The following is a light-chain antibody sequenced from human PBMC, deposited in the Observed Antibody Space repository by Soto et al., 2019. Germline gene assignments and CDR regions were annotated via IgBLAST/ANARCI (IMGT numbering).Light chain of an antibody. Sequence: QSALTQPASVSGSPGQSITISCTGTSSDVGGYNYVSWYQQHPGKAXKLXIYEVSNXPSGXSXRFXGXXXXXXXXLXISGXQAEDEADYYCSSYTSSSTLVFGTGTKLTVL. CDR1: SSDVGGYNY. J-gene: IGLJ1*01. V-gene: IGLV2-14*01. CDR3: SSYTSSSTLV. CDR2: EVS.